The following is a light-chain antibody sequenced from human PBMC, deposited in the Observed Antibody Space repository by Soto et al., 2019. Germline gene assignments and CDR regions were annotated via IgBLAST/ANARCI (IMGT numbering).Light chain of an antibody. V-gene: IGLV2-14*03. Sequence: QSVLTQPASVSGSPGQSITISCTGTSRDIGAYNYVSWYQQHPGEVPKLMIYDVSNRPSGISNRFSGSKSGNTASLTISGLQAEDEADYYCNSHTGIDTRLVFGGGTKLTVL. J-gene: IGLJ2*01. CDR1: SRDIGAYNY. CDR3: NSHTGIDTRLV. CDR2: DVS.